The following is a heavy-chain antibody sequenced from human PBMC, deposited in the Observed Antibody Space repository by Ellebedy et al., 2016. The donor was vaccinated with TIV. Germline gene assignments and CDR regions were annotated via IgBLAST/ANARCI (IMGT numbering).Heavy chain of an antibody. J-gene: IGHJ4*02. CDR3: ASGFQ. D-gene: IGHD3-10*01. CDR2: ISTSSTYM. Sequence: GESLKISCAGSSFIFNNFNINWVRRAPGKGLEWVSSISTSSTYMYYADSVKGRFAISRDNAKNTLYLQMNSLRAGDTAVYYCASGFQWGQGTLVTVSS. CDR1: SFIFNNFN. V-gene: IGHV3-21*01.